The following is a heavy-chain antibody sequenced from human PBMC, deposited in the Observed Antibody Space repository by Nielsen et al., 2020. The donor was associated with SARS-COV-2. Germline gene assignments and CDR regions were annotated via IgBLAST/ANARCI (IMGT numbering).Heavy chain of an antibody. Sequence: GESLKISCAASGFTFSSYGLHWVRPAPGKGLEWVAVISYDGSNKYYADSVKGRFTISRDNSKNTLYLQMNSLRAEDTAVYYCAGGADFWSGTQRYYMDVWGKGTTVTVSS. D-gene: IGHD3-3*01. CDR1: GFTFSSYG. J-gene: IGHJ6*03. V-gene: IGHV3-30*03. CDR3: AGGADFWSGTQRYYMDV. CDR2: ISYDGSNK.